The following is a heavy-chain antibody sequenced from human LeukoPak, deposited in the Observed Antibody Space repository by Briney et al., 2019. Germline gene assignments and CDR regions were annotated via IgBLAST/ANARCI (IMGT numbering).Heavy chain of an antibody. V-gene: IGHV1-18*01. CDR2: ISAYNGNT. CDR1: GYTLTSYG. CDR3: AISFTTLPGILTGYYNGDAFDI. J-gene: IGHJ3*02. D-gene: IGHD3-9*01. Sequence: GASVKVSCKASGYTLTSYGISWVRQAPGQGLEWMGWISAYNGNTNYAQKLQGRVTMTTDTSTSTAYMELRSLRSDDTAVYYCAISFTTLPGILTGYYNGDAFDIWGQGTMVTVSS.